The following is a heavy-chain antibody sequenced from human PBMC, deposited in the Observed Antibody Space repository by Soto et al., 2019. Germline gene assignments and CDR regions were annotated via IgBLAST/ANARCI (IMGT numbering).Heavy chain of an antibody. V-gene: IGHV5-51*01. CDR2: IYPGDSDT. Sequence: GESLKISCKGSGYSFTSYWIGWVRQMPGKGLEWMGIIYPGDSDTRYSPSFQGQVTISADKSISTAYLQWTSLKASDTALYYCARTRSFTLGFYYDGMDVWGQGTTVTVSS. D-gene: IGHD6-6*01. CDR3: ARTRSFTLGFYYDGMDV. CDR1: GYSFTSYW. J-gene: IGHJ6*02.